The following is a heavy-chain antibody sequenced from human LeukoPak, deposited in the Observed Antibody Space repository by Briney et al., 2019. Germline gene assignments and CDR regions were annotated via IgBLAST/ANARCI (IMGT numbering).Heavy chain of an antibody. V-gene: IGHV4-34*01. Sequence: KPSETLSLTCAVYGGSFSGYYWSWIRQPPGKGLEWIGEINHSGSTNYNPSLKSRVTISVDTSKNQFSLKLSSVTAADTAVYYCARDNPYYDFWSGYSMYYYYYMDVWGKGTTVTVSS. J-gene: IGHJ6*03. CDR1: GGSFSGYY. CDR2: INHSGST. CDR3: ARDNPYYDFWSGYSMYYYYYMDV. D-gene: IGHD3-3*01.